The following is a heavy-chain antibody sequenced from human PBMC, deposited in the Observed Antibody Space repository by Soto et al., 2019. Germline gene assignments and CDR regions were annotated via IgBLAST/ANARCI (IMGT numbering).Heavy chain of an antibody. J-gene: IGHJ4*02. CDR3: AKDISFGCSGGSCYSPFDY. CDR2: ISWNSGSI. Sequence: GGSLRLSCAASGFTFDDYAMHWVRQAPGKGLEWVSGISWNSGSIGYADSVKGRFTISRDNAKNSLYLQMNSLRAEDTALYYCAKDISFGCSGGSCYSPFDYWGQGTLVTVSS. V-gene: IGHV3-9*01. CDR1: GFTFDDYA. D-gene: IGHD2-15*01.